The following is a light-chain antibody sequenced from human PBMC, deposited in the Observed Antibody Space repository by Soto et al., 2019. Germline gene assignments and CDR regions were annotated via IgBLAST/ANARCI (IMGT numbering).Light chain of an antibody. J-gene: IGKJ4*01. CDR2: GAS. Sequence: EIVMTQSPATLSVSPGERATLSCRSSQSVSSNLAWYQQKPGQAPRLVIYGASTRAPGIPARFSGSGSGTEFTFTISSLQSEDLAVYYCQQYYDWPPLTFGGGTKVDIK. V-gene: IGKV3-15*01. CDR3: QQYYDWPPLT. CDR1: QSVSSN.